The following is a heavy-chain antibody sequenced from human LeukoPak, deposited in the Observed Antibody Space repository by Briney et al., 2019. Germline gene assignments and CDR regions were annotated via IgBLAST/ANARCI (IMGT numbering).Heavy chain of an antibody. D-gene: IGHD6-19*01. CDR2: IYHSGSP. CDR3: ARVGGIAVAGTSYDFDY. CDR1: GYSISSGYY. J-gene: IGHJ4*02. Sequence: SETLSLTCAVSGYSISSGYYWGWIRQPPGKGLEWFGSIYHSGSPYYSPSLKSRVTISVDTSKNQFSLKLSSVTAADTAVYYCARVGGIAVAGTSYDFDYWGQGTLVTVSS. V-gene: IGHV4-38-2*01.